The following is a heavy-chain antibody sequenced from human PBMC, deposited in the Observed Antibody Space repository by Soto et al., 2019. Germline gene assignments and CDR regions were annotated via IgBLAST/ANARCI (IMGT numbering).Heavy chain of an antibody. Sequence: LRLSCAASGFTFSSYWMSWVRQAPGKGLEWVANIKQDGSEKYYVDSVKGRFTISRDNAKNSLYLQMNSLRAEDTAVYYCARENMVSGAWDYYYGMDVWGQGTTVTVSS. J-gene: IGHJ6*02. V-gene: IGHV3-7*01. CDR2: IKQDGSEK. CDR1: GFTFSSYW. D-gene: IGHD3-10*01. CDR3: ARENMVSGAWDYYYGMDV.